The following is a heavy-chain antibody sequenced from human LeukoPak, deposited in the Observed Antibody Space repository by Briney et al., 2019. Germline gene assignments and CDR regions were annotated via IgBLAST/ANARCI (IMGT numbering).Heavy chain of an antibody. Sequence: ASVKVSCKASGHSFTDYYMHWVRQAPGQGLEWMGRINPNSGGTDYAQKFQGRVTMTRDTSISTAYMELSRLRSDDTAVYYCAREMTTIENDYWGQGTLVTVSS. CDR1: GHSFTDYY. J-gene: IGHJ4*02. V-gene: IGHV1-2*02. D-gene: IGHD5-24*01. CDR2: INPNSGGT. CDR3: AREMTTIENDY.